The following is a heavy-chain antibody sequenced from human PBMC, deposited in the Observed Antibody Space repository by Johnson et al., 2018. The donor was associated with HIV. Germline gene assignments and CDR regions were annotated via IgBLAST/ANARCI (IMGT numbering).Heavy chain of an antibody. CDR2: HGRGT. Sequence: VQLVESGGGLVQSGGSLRLACADPGFTVNSSSMNWVRLAPGKGLEWVHGRGTYYADSVQGRFIISRDNSNNTLYLQMNTLITEDTAVYYCAREGRGSPDGFDIWGQGTMVTVSS. V-gene: IGHV3-66*01. CDR3: AREGRGSPDGFDI. J-gene: IGHJ3*02. D-gene: IGHD3-16*01. CDR1: GFTVNSSS.